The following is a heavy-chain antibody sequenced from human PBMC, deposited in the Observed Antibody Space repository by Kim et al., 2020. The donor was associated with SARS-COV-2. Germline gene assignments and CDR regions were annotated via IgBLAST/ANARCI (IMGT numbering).Heavy chain of an antibody. CDR1: GGSISSYY. V-gene: IGHV4-59*13. D-gene: IGHD6-19*01. J-gene: IGHJ5*02. CDR2: IYYSGST. CDR3: ARDERDSSGWANWFDP. Sequence: SETLSLTCTVSGGSISSYYWSWIRQPPGKGLEWIGYIYYSGSTNYNPSLKSRVTISVDTSKNQFSLKLSSVTAADTAVYYCARDERDSSGWANWFDPWGQEPWSPSPQ.